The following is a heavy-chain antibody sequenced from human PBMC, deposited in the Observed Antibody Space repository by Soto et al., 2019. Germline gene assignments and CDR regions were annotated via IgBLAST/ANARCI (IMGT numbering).Heavy chain of an antibody. CDR3: ARHKENFDSSGSP. CDR1: GGSISRSGFY. V-gene: IGHV4-39*01. Sequence: SATRSFTGTVSGGSISRSGFYWGWIRQPPGKGLEWIGSIYYSGNTHYNPSLKSRVTISIDTSKNQFSLKLNFMTAAGTAVYYCARHKENFDSSGSPWGQGTRV. D-gene: IGHD3-22*01. J-gene: IGHJ5*02. CDR2: IYYSGNT.